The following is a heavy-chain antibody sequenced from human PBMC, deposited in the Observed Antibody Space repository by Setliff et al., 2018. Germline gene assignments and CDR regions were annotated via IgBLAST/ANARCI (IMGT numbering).Heavy chain of an antibody. D-gene: IGHD2-21*01. Sequence: ASVKVSCKTSGFSFTTYGITWVRQAPGQGLEWMGWISAYNGNTDSAQKFQGRVTMSADTSTTTVYMDLRSLRSDDTAVYYCARDRGGDDFVGAVGDSFDIWGQGTMVTVSS. CDR2: ISAYNGNT. CDR1: GFSFTTYG. V-gene: IGHV1-18*01. CDR3: ARDRGGDDFVGAVGDSFDI. J-gene: IGHJ3*02.